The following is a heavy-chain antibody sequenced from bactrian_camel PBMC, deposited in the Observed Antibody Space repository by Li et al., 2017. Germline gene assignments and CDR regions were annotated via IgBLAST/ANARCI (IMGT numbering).Heavy chain of an antibody. CDR3: AADFFQYCKTDRLAY. D-gene: IGHD1*01. CDR2: IYTGADTT. V-gene: IGHV3S28*01. Sequence: QLVESGGGSVQAGGSLRLSCAVSGYRDSSNCMGWFRQAPGKGREGVATIYTGADTTYYADSVKGRFTIFKDNDKTTLYLQMNSLKPEDTASYYCAADFFQYCKTDRLAYWGQGTQVTVS. J-gene: IGHJ4*01. CDR1: GYRDSSNC.